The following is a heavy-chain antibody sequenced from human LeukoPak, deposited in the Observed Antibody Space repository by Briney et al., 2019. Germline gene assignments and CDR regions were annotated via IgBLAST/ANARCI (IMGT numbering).Heavy chain of an antibody. CDR1: GFTFSSYW. V-gene: IGHV3-7*03. D-gene: IGHD6-19*01. Sequence: PGGSLRLSCAASGFTFSSYWMSWVRQAPGKGLEWVANINQDGSEKYYVDSVKGRFTISRDNSKNTLYLQMNSLRAEDTAVYYCAKEAQWLVRALDYWGQGTLVTVSS. CDR2: INQDGSEK. J-gene: IGHJ4*02. CDR3: AKEAQWLVRALDY.